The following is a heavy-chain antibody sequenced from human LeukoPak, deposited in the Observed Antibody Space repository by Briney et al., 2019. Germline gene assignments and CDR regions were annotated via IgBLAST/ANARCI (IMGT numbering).Heavy chain of an antibody. J-gene: IGHJ3*02. CDR1: GYTFTSYA. Sequence: ASVKVSCTASGYTFTSYAMNWVRQAPGQGLEWMGWINTNTGNPTYAQGFTGRFVFSLDTSVSTAYLQISSLKAEDTAVYYCARDILPFGDYDILTGYYYDAFDIWGQGTMVTVSS. CDR2: INTNTGNP. CDR3: ARDILPFGDYDILTGYYYDAFDI. D-gene: IGHD3-9*01. V-gene: IGHV7-4-1*02.